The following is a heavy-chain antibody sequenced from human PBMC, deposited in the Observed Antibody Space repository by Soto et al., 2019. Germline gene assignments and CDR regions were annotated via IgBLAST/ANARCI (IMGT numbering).Heavy chain of an antibody. CDR3: AGDPDSHYNDSHASSYP. CDR2: IIPIIGII. D-gene: IGHD4-4*01. V-gene: IGHV1-69*04. CDR1: GGTLSTYT. Sequence: SVKVSCKDSGGTLSTYTITWVRQAPEQGLEWMGRIIPIIGIINYAQKFQGRVTISADKFTGTAYMELTGLRSDDTAVYYCAGDPDSHYNDSHASSYPWGQGTLVTVSS. J-gene: IGHJ5*02.